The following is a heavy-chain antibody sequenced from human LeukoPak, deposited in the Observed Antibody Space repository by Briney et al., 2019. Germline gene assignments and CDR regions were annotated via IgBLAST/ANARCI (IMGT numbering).Heavy chain of an antibody. CDR2: IRYDGSNK. D-gene: IGHD6-13*01. Sequence: GGSLRLSCAASGFTFSSYGMHWVRQAPGKGLEWVAFIRYDGSNKYYADSVKGRFTISRDNFKNTLYLQMNSLRAEDTAVYYCAKDLIAAAGTYAFDIWGQGTMVTVSS. V-gene: IGHV3-30*02. CDR1: GFTFSSYG. J-gene: IGHJ3*02. CDR3: AKDLIAAAGTYAFDI.